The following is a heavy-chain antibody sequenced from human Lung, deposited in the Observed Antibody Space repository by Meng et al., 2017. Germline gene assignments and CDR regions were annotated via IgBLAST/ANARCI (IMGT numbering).Heavy chain of an antibody. CDR1: GGSFSDYY. CDR3: ARGPTTMAHDFDY. Sequence: QVQLKRWGAGLLKPSETRSITFVVSGGSFSDYYWSWIRQPPGKGLEWIGEINHSGSTNYNPSLESRATISVDTSQNNLSLKLSSVTAADSAVYYCARGPTTMAHDFDYWGQGTLVTVSS. CDR2: INHSGST. V-gene: IGHV4-34*01. D-gene: IGHD4-11*01. J-gene: IGHJ4*02.